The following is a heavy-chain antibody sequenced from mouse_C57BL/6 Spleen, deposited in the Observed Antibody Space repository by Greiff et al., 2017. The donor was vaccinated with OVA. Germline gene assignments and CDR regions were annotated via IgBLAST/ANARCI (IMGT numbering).Heavy chain of an antibody. J-gene: IGHJ2*01. CDR2: IYPGDGDT. V-gene: IGHV1-80*01. D-gene: IGHD1-1*01. CDR3: ARRGTVVAENYFDY. CDR1: GYAFSSYW. Sequence: VQLQQSGAELVKPGASVKISCKASGYAFSSYWMNWVKQRPGKGLEWIGQIYPGDGDTNYNGKFKGKATLTADKSSSTAYMQLSSLTSEDSAVYFCARRGTVVAENYFDYWGQGTTLTVSS.